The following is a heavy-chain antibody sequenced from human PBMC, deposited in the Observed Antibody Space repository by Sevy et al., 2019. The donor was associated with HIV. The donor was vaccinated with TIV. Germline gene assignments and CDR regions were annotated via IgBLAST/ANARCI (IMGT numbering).Heavy chain of an antibody. CDR1: GFTFSSYG. CDR3: ARDKLPPVMVTMVRGALSYYFDY. J-gene: IGHJ4*02. CDR2: IWYDGSNK. D-gene: IGHD3-10*01. V-gene: IGHV3-33*01. Sequence: GESLKISCAASGFTFSSYGMHWVRQTPGKGLEWVAVIWYDGSNKYYADSVKGRFNISRDNSKNTLYLQMNSLRAEDTAVYYCARDKLPPVMVTMVRGALSYYFDYWGQGTLVTVSS.